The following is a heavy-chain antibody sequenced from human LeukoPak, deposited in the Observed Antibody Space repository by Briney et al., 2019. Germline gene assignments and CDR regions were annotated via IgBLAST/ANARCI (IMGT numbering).Heavy chain of an antibody. CDR2: INWNGGST. J-gene: IGHJ4*02. CDR3: ARDLGYCSSTSCPIDY. Sequence: PGGSLRLSCAASGFTFDDYGMSWVRQAPGKGLEWVPGINWNGGSTGYADSVKGRFTISRDNAKNSLYLQMNSLRAEDTALYYCARDLGYCSSTSCPIDYWGQGTLVTVSS. D-gene: IGHD2-2*03. CDR1: GFTFDDYG. V-gene: IGHV3-20*04.